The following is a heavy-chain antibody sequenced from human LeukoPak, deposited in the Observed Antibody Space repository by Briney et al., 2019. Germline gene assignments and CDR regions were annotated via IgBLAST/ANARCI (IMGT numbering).Heavy chain of an antibody. CDR3: ARRIAVAGFLRY. Sequence: SETLSLTCTVSGGSISSYYWSWIRQPPGKGLEWIGEINHSGSTNYNPSLKSRVTISVDTSKNQFSLKLSSVTAADTAVYYCARRIAVAGFLRYWGQGTLVTVSS. CDR1: GGSISSYY. CDR2: INHSGST. J-gene: IGHJ4*02. D-gene: IGHD6-19*01. V-gene: IGHV4-34*01.